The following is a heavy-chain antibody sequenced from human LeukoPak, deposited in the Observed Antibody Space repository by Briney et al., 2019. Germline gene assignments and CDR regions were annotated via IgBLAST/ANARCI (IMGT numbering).Heavy chain of an antibody. D-gene: IGHD1-26*01. CDR2: ISSSSSYI. Sequence: GGSLRLSCAASGFTFSRYSMNWVRQAPGKGLEWVSSISSSSSYIYYADSVKGRFTISRDNAKNSLYLQMNSLRAEDTAVYYCAKVKWELRTDWFDPWGQGTLVTVSS. V-gene: IGHV3-21*01. CDR1: GFTFSRYS. CDR3: AKVKWELRTDWFDP. J-gene: IGHJ5*02.